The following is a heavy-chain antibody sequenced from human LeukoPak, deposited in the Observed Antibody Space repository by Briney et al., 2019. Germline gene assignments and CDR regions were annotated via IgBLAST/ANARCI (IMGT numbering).Heavy chain of an antibody. CDR1: GFTFSSYS. Sequence: QTGGSLRLSCAASGFTFSSYSMNWVRQAPGKGLEWVSYISSSGSTIYYADSVKGRFTISRDNAKNSLYLQMNSLRVEDTAVYYCAELGITMIGGVWGKGTTVTISS. D-gene: IGHD3-10*02. J-gene: IGHJ6*04. V-gene: IGHV3-48*04. CDR3: AELGITMIGGV. CDR2: ISSSGSTI.